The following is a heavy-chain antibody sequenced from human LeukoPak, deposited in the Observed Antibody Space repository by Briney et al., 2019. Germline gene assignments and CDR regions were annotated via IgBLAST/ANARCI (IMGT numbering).Heavy chain of an antibody. CDR2: IYYSGST. J-gene: IGHJ4*02. CDR3: ARGGGYASPIGY. Sequence: PSETLSLTCTVSGGSISSHHWSWIRQPPGKGLEWIGYIYYSGSTNYKPSLKSRVTISVDTSKNQFSLKLTSVTAADTAVYYCARGGGYASPIGYWGQGALVTVSS. D-gene: IGHD5-12*01. CDR1: GGSISSHH. V-gene: IGHV4-59*08.